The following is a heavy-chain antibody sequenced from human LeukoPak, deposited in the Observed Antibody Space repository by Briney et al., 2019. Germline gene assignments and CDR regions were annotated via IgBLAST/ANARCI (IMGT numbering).Heavy chain of an antibody. J-gene: IGHJ3*02. D-gene: IGHD1-1*01. Sequence: ASVKVSCTASGYTFTSYDINWVRQATGQGLEWMGWMNPNSGNTGYAQKFQGRVTMTRNTSTSTAYMELSSLRSEDTAVYYCARLDWNVGPYDAFHIWGQGTMVTVSS. V-gene: IGHV1-8*01. CDR3: ARLDWNVGPYDAFHI. CDR1: GYTFTSYD. CDR2: MNPNSGNT.